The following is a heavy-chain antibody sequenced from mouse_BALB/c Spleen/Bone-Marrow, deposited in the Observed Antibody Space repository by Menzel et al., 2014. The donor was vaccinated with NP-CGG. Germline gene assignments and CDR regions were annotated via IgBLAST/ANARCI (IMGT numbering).Heavy chain of an antibody. Sequence: VQLQQPGAELVRPGVSVKISCKGSGHTFTDYAMHWVKQSHAKSLEWIGVIRTYYDDANYNQKFKGKAAMTVNKSSNTAYMELARLTSEDSAIYYCAREWGSYPYYYGIDYWGQGTSVTVSS. V-gene: IGHV1S137*01. CDR1: GHTFTDYA. J-gene: IGHJ4*01. CDR2: IRTYYDDA. CDR3: AREWGSYPYYYGIDY. D-gene: IGHD1-1*02.